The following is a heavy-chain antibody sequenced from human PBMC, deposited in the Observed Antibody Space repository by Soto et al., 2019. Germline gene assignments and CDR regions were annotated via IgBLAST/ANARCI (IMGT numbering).Heavy chain of an antibody. V-gene: IGHV3-23*01. CDR2: ISGSGGST. CDR3: AKVRGPTVMTGRLDS. J-gene: IGHJ4*02. Sequence: GGSLRLSCAASGFTFSRYAMAWVRQVPGKGLEYVSIISGSGGSTNSADFVEGRFTTSRDNSKNMMFLQMNSLRAEDTAVYFCAKVRGPTVMTGRLDSWGQGALVTVSS. D-gene: IGHD3-9*01. CDR1: GFTFSRYA.